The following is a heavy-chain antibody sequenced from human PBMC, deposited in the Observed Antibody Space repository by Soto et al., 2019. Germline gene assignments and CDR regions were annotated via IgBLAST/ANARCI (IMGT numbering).Heavy chain of an antibody. V-gene: IGHV3-23*01. J-gene: IGHJ4*02. Sequence: GGSLRLSCAASGFTFSSYAMSWVRQAPGKGLEWVSAISGSGGSTYYADSVKGRFTISRDNSKNTLYLQMNSLRAEDTAVYYCAKSDPDPSSYFSRAPYYFDYWGQGTLVTVSS. CDR1: GFTFSSYA. D-gene: IGHD6-6*01. CDR3: AKSDPDPSSYFSRAPYYFDY. CDR2: ISGSGGST.